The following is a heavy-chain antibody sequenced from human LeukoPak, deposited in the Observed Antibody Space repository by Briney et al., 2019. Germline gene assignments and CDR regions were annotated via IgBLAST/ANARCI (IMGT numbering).Heavy chain of an antibody. CDR1: GFTFSSYG. CDR2: ITSSGSYI. V-gene: IGHV3-21*01. CDR3: ARGRAYNWNCIDY. J-gene: IGHJ4*02. Sequence: GGSLRLSCAASGFTFSSYGMSWVRQAPGKGLEWVSSITSSGSYIYYADSVKGRFTISRDNAKNSLYLQLNSLRAEDTAVYYCARGRAYNWNCIDYWGQGTLVTVSS. D-gene: IGHD1-7*01.